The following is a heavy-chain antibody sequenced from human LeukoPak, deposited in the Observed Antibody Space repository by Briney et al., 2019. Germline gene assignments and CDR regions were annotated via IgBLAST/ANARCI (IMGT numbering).Heavy chain of an antibody. Sequence: PGGSLRLSCAASGFTFSNYAMSWVRQAPGKGLEWVSAISGSGGSTYYADSVKGRFTISRDNSKNTLYLQMNSLRTEDTVVYYCAKAVSSRFDPWGQGTLVTVSS. V-gene: IGHV3-23*01. CDR3: AKAVSSRFDP. CDR1: GFTFSNYA. CDR2: ISGSGGST. J-gene: IGHJ5*02.